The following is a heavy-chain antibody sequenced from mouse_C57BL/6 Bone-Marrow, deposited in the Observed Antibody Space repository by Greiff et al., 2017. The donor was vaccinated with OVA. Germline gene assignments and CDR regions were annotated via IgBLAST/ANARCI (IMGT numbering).Heavy chain of an antibody. Sequence: VQLQQSGPELVKPGASVKISCKASGYSFTGYYMNWVKQSPEKSLEWIGEINPSTGGTTYNQKFKAKATLTVDKSSSTAYMQLKSLTSEDSAVYYCARDSSGYYFDYWGQGTTLTVYS. CDR1: GYSFTGYY. D-gene: IGHD3-2*02. J-gene: IGHJ2*01. CDR3: ARDSSGYYFDY. V-gene: IGHV1-42*01. CDR2: INPSTGGT.